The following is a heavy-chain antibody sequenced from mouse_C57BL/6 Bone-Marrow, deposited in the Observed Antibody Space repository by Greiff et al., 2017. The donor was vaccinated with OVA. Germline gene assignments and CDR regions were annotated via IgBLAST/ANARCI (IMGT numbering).Heavy chain of an antibody. CDR3: ARGSAYYSNYYFDY. V-gene: IGHV1-64*01. Sequence: QVQLQQPGAELVKPGASVKLSCKASGYTFTSYWMHWVKQRPGQGLEWIGMIHPNSGSTNYNEKFKSKATMTVDKSSRTAYMQLNSLTSEDSAVDSCARGSAYYSNYYFDYWGQGTTLTVSS. D-gene: IGHD2-5*01. CDR1: GYTFTSYW. J-gene: IGHJ2*01. CDR2: IHPNSGST.